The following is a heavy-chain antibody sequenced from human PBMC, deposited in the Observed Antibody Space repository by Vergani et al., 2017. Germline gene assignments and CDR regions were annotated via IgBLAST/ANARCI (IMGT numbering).Heavy chain of an antibody. J-gene: IGHJ4*02. V-gene: IGHV3-23*01. D-gene: IGHD6-19*01. CDR2: ISGSGGST. Sequence: EVQLLESGGGLVQPGGSLRLSCAASGFTFSSYAMSWVRQAPGKGLEWVSAISGSGGSTYYADSVKGRFTSSRDNSKNTLYLQMNSLRAEDTAVYYCAKGPRIVGAPIDYWGQGTLVTVSS. CDR3: AKGPRIVGAPIDY. CDR1: GFTFSSYA.